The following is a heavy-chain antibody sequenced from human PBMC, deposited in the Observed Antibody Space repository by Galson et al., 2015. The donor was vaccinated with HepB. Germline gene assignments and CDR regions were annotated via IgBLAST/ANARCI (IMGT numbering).Heavy chain of an antibody. J-gene: IGHJ4*02. CDR1: GYTFTNYA. Sequence: SVKVSCKASGYTFTNYAMHWVRQAPGQRLEWLGWINARTGYTKYSQRFQGRVTITSDTSASTVYMDLSSLRSEDTAVYYCARGAGLYSSSWYGYWGQGTLVTVSS. CDR3: ARGAGLYSSSWYGY. D-gene: IGHD6-13*01. V-gene: IGHV1-3*01. CDR2: INARTGYT.